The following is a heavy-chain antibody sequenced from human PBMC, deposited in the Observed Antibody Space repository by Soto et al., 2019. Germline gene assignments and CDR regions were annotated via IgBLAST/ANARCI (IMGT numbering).Heavy chain of an antibody. CDR2: ISSRGRTM. V-gene: IGHV3-11*01. Sequence: GGSLRLSCAASGFSFSDHQMNWVRQAPGKGLEWISYISSRGRTMYYTHSVQGRFTISRDNAKNLLYLQMNSLNIEDSAVYYCSGAESPDTAYFSLYWGQGTPVTVSS. CDR3: SGAESPDTAYFSLY. J-gene: IGHJ4*02. CDR1: GFSFSDHQ. D-gene: IGHD1-26*01.